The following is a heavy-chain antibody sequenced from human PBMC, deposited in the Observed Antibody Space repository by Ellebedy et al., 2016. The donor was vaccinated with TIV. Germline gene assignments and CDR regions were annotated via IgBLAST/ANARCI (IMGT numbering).Heavy chain of an antibody. V-gene: IGHV1-18*01. CDR3: ARNTPMAEYFDY. CDR1: GYTLTTYG. J-gene: IGHJ4*02. D-gene: IGHD5-18*01. Sequence: AASVKVSCKASGYTLTTYGISWARQAPGQGLEWVGWISAYNGNRNYAQKFQGRVTMTTDTSTSTAYMELRSLRSDDTSVYYCARNTPMAEYFDYWGQGTLVTVSS. CDR2: ISAYNGNR.